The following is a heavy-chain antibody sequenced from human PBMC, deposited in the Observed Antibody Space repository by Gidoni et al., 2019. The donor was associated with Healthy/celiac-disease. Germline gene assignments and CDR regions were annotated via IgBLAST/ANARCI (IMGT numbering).Heavy chain of an antibody. Sequence: EVQLVESGGGLVQPGGSLKLLCAASGFTFSGSAMHWVRQAFGKGLEWVGRIRSKANSYATAYAASVKGRFTISRDDSKNTAYLQMNSLKTEDTAVYYCTRRVVAAAGIHYYGMDVWGQGTTVTVSS. CDR1: GFTFSGSA. CDR3: TRRVVAAAGIHYYGMDV. J-gene: IGHJ6*02. D-gene: IGHD6-13*01. V-gene: IGHV3-73*01. CDR2: IRSKANSYAT.